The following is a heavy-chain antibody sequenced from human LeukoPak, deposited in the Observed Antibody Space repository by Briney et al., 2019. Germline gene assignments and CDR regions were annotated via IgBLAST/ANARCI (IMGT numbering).Heavy chain of an antibody. V-gene: IGHV4-59*08. Sequence: SETLSLTCTVSGGSISSYYWSWIRQPPGKGLEWIGYIYYSGNTNYNPSLKSRLTMSADRSRNQFSLNLNSVTAADTAVYYCARINWNYFDYWGQGILVTVSS. D-gene: IGHD1-1*01. J-gene: IGHJ4*02. CDR2: IYYSGNT. CDR1: GGSISSYY. CDR3: ARINWNYFDY.